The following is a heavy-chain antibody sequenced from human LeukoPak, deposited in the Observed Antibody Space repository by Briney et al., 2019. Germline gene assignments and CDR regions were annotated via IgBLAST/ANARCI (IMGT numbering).Heavy chain of an antibody. Sequence: SETLSLTCTVSGGSISSYYWSWIRQPPGKVLEWIGHIYYSGSTNYNPSLKSRVTISVDTSKNQFSLKLSSVTAADTAVYYCARAPNSRPYYFDYWGQGTLVTVSS. CDR3: ARAPNSRPYYFDY. D-gene: IGHD1-1*01. CDR2: IYYSGST. V-gene: IGHV4-59*01. J-gene: IGHJ4*02. CDR1: GGSISSYY.